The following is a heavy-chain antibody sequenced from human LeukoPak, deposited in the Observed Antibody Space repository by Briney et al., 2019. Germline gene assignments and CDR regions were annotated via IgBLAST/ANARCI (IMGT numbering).Heavy chain of an antibody. J-gene: IGHJ4*02. D-gene: IGHD6-19*01. V-gene: IGHV3-23*01. CDR2: ISGSGGST. CDR1: GFTFSSYA. CDR3: AKEGVGQWLVLYITYFDY. Sequence: PGGSLRLSCAASGFTFSSYAMSWVRQAPGKGLEWVSAISGSGGSTYYADSVKGRFTISRDNSKNTLYLQMNSLRAEDTAVYYCAKEGVGQWLVLYITYFDYWGQGTLVTVSS.